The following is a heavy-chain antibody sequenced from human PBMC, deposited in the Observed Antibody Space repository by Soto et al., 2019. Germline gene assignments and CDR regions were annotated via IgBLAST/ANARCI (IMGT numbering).Heavy chain of an antibody. Sequence: EVLLVESGGGLVQPGGSLKLSCAASGFVFKDSSIHWVRQASGKGLEWVGRIRDRAYNYATAYAASVEGRFTISRDDSDNTAYLHMSSLKTEDTAIYYCTRLISAAQDYWGQGTQVTVSS. D-gene: IGHD3-10*01. CDR3: TRLISAAQDY. CDR2: IRDRAYNYAT. CDR1: GFVFKDSS. J-gene: IGHJ4*02. V-gene: IGHV3-73*01.